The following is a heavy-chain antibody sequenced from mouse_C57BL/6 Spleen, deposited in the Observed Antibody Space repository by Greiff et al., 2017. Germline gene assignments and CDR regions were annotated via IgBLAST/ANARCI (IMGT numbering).Heavy chain of an antibody. CDR1: GYTFTSYW. J-gene: IGHJ1*03. CDR2: IDPNSGGT. Sequence: QVQLQQPGAELVKPGASVKLSCKASGYTFTSYWMHWVKQRPGRGLEWIGRIDPNSGGTKYNEKFKSKATLTVDKPSSTAYMQLSSLTSEDSAVYYCARPIITTVGATDWYFDVWGTGTTVTVSS. V-gene: IGHV1-72*01. D-gene: IGHD1-1*01. CDR3: ARPIITTVGATDWYFDV.